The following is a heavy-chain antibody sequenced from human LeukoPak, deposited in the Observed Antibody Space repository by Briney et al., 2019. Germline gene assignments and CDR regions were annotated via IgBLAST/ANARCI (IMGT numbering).Heavy chain of an antibody. CDR1: GGSILTNNHH. V-gene: IGHV4-39*01. J-gene: IGHJ4*02. CDR2: IHYSGNT. Sequence: SETLSLTCTVCGGSILTNNHHWGWIRQPPGKGLEWIGSIHYSGNTYSNPSLKSRVTMSVDTSKNQFSLKLYSVAAADTAVYHCARQGTLSYYSGSSYYFDPWGQGTLVTVSS. CDR3: ARQGTLSYYSGSSYYFDP. D-gene: IGHD5-12*01.